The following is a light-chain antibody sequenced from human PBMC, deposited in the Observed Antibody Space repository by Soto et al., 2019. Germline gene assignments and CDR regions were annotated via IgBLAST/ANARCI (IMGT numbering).Light chain of an antibody. CDR2: AVS. CDR1: SSDIGDYNY. CDR3: KSYAGSNTYV. V-gene: IGLV2-11*01. Sequence: QSALTQPRSVSGSPGQSVTISCTGISSDIGDYNYVSWYQLHPGKVPKLMIYAVSKRPSGVPDRFSGSKSGNTASLTISGLQADDEADYFCKSYAGSNTYVFGSGTKLTVL. J-gene: IGLJ1*01.